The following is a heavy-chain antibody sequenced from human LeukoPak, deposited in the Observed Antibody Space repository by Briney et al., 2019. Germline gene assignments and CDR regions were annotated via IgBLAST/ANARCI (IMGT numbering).Heavy chain of an antibody. V-gene: IGHV3-64*01. J-gene: IGHJ4*02. CDR2: ISSSGGST. D-gene: IGHD6-19*01. CDR1: GFIFSSYS. Sequence: GGSLRLSCTASGFIFSSYSMLWVRQAPGKGLEFVSAISSSGGSTYYANSVKGRFTISRDNSKNSLYLQMNSLRTEDTALYYCAKSAVAGYLRQDFDYWGQGTLVTVSS. CDR3: AKSAVAGYLRQDFDY.